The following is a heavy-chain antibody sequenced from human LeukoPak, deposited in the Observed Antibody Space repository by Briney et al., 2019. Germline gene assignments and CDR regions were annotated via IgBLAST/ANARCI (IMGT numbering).Heavy chain of an antibody. Sequence: GGSLRLSCAAYGFTFTDYWMHWVRQAPGKGLVWVSRIHSDGTVTSYADSVKGRFSISRDNAKNMLYLQLNSLRDEDTAMYYCARGPYSGTYFGDFWGQGTLVTVSS. V-gene: IGHV3-74*01. D-gene: IGHD1-26*01. CDR2: IHSDGTVT. CDR3: ARGPYSGTYFGDF. CDR1: GFTFTDYW. J-gene: IGHJ4*02.